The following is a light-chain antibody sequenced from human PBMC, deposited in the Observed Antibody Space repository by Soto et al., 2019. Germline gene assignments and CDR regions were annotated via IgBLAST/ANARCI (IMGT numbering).Light chain of an antibody. CDR1: QSITSN. V-gene: IGKV3-11*01. CDR3: QQRSNWPPRIT. CDR2: DAS. J-gene: IGKJ5*01. Sequence: ENVLTQSPATLSVSPGERATLSCRASQSITSNLAWYQQKPGQAPRLLIYDASNRATGIPARFGGSGSGTDFTLTISSLEPEDFAVYYCQQRSNWPPRITFGQGTRLEIK.